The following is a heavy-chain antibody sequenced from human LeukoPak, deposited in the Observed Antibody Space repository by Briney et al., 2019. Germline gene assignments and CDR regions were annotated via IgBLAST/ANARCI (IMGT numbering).Heavy chain of an antibody. Sequence: SETLSLTCTVSGGSLTTYYRIWIRQSAGKGLEYIGHVYTSGTSNYNPSLKSRVSMSVDASENRFSLNLSSVTAADTAVYYCGRAQAKLGGYYGMDVWGQGTTVTVSS. CDR1: GGSLTTYY. D-gene: IGHD7-27*01. CDR3: GRAQAKLGGYYGMDV. V-gene: IGHV4-4*07. CDR2: VYTSGTS. J-gene: IGHJ6*02.